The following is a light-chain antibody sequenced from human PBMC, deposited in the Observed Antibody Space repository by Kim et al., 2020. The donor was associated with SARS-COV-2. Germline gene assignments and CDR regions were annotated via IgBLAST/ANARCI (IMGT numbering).Light chain of an antibody. V-gene: IGLV3-19*01. CDR2: GKN. Sequence: LGQTVRITCQGASLRSYYASWYQQKPGQAPVLVIYGKNNRPSGIPDRFSGSSSGNTASLTITGAQAEDEADYYCNSRDSSGNHLVFGGGTQLTVL. CDR3: NSRDSSGNHLV. J-gene: IGLJ2*01. CDR1: SLRSYY.